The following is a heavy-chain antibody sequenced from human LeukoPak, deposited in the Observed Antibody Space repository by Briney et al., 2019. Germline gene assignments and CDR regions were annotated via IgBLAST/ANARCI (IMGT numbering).Heavy chain of an antibody. V-gene: IGHV4-38-2*02. CDR3: ARQDIVVVVAATPDDYYYYMDV. D-gene: IGHD2-15*01. CDR2: IYHSGST. Sequence: SETLSLTCTVSGYSISSGYYWGWIRQPPGKGLEWIGSIYHSGSTYYNPSLKSRVTISVDTSKNQFSLKLSSVTAADTAVYYCARQDIVVVVAATPDDYYYYMDVWGEGTTVTVSS. J-gene: IGHJ6*03. CDR1: GYSISSGYY.